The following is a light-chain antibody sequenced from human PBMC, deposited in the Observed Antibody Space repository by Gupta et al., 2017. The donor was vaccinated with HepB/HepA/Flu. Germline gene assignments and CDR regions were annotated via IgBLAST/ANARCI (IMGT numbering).Light chain of an antibody. CDR2: KAS. Sequence: DIQMTQSPSTLSASVGDRVTITCRASQSIRSWLAWYQQKPGKAPKLLIYKASTLESGVPSRFSGSGSETEFTLTISSLQPDDFATYYCQHYDSSSRTFGQGTKVEIK. J-gene: IGKJ1*01. CDR3: QHYDSSSRT. V-gene: IGKV1-5*03. CDR1: QSIRSW.